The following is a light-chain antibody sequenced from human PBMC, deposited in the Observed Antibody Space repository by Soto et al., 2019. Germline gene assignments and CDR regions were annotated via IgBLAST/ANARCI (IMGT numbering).Light chain of an antibody. V-gene: IGKV1-5*01. CDR2: DAS. CDR1: QSINSW. CDR3: QQYNSYWT. J-gene: IGKJ1*01. Sequence: DIQMTQSPSTLSASVGDSVTITRRASQSINSWLAWYQQKPGKAPKLLIYDASSLESGVPSRFSGSGSGTEFTLTISSLQPDDFATYYCQQYNSYWTFGQGTKVEIK.